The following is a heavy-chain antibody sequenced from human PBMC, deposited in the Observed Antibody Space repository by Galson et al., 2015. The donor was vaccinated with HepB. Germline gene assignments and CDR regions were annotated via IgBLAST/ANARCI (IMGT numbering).Heavy chain of an antibody. V-gene: IGHV1-8*01. Sequence: SVKVSCKASGYTFTSYDINWVRQATGQGLEWMGWMNPNSGNTGYAQKFQGRVTMTRNTSISTAYMELSSLRSEDTAVYYCARGSTTVTDRLDPWGQGTLVTVSS. CDR1: GYTFTSYD. CDR2: MNPNSGNT. J-gene: IGHJ5*02. D-gene: IGHD4-17*01. CDR3: ARGSTTVTDRLDP.